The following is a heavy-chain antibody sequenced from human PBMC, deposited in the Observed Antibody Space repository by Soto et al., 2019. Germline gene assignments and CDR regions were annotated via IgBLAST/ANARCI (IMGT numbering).Heavy chain of an antibody. CDR2: IIPMLAIT. J-gene: IGHJ3*02. V-gene: IGHV1-69*02. CDR1: GGTFNVYT. CDR3: ALGSWSGETFEI. Sequence: QVQLVQSGAEVKKPGSSVKVSCKASGGTFNVYTIIWVRQAPGQGLEWMGRIIPMLAITNYAQRFQGRVTLTADTSTTTDYMELSSLTSEDTAVYYWALGSWSGETFEIWGQGTLVTVSS. D-gene: IGHD6-13*01.